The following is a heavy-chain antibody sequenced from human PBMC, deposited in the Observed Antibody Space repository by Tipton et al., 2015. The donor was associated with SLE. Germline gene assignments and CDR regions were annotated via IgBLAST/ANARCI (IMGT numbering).Heavy chain of an antibody. D-gene: IGHD2-21*01. CDR3: AKGGEGRYYYGMDV. CDR1: GFTFSSYG. CDR2: IRYDGSNK. Sequence: SLRLSCAASGFTFSSYGMHWVRQAPGKGLEWVAFIRYDGSNKYYADSVKGRFTISRDNSKNTLYLQMNSLGAEDTAVYYCAKGGEGRYYYGMDVWGQGTTVTVSS. J-gene: IGHJ6*02. V-gene: IGHV3-30*02.